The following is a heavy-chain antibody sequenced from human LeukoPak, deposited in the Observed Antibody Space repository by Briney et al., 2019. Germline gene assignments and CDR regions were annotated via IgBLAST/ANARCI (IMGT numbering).Heavy chain of an antibody. CDR2: IIPIFGTA. Sequence: SVKVSCKASGGTFSSYAISWVRQAPGQGLEWMGRIIPIFGTANYAQKFQGRVTMTRDTSISTAYMELSRLRSDDTAVYYCAARDYGDYPYYFDYWGQGTLVTVSS. V-gene: IGHV1-69*05. J-gene: IGHJ4*02. CDR1: GGTFSSYA. D-gene: IGHD4-17*01. CDR3: AARDYGDYPYYFDY.